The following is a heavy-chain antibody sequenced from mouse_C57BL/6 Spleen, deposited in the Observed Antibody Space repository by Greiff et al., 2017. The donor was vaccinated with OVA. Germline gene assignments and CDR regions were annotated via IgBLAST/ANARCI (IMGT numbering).Heavy chain of an antibody. V-gene: IGHV3-6*01. CDR3: ARVYDGSSYEDFDY. CDR2: ISYDGSN. D-gene: IGHD1-1*01. Sequence: EVQLQESGPGLVKPSQSLSLTCSVTGYSITSGYYWNWIRQFPGNKLEWMGYISYDGSNNYNPSLKNRISITRDTSKNQFFLKLNSVTTEDTATYYCARVYDGSSYEDFDYWGQGTTLKVSS. J-gene: IGHJ2*01. CDR1: GYSITSGYY.